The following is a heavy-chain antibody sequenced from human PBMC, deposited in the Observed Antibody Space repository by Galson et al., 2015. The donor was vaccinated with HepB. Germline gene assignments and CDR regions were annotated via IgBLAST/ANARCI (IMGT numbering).Heavy chain of an antibody. CDR3: ARHQWLVRGVGGMDV. D-gene: IGHD6-19*01. CDR1: GYSFTSYW. J-gene: IGHJ6*02. V-gene: IGHV5-51*01. Sequence: QSGAEVKKPGQSLKISCKGSGYSFTSYWIGWVRQMPGKGLEWMGIIYPGDSDTRYSPSFQGQVTISTDKSISTAYLQWSSLKASDTAMYYCARHQWLVRGVGGMDVWGQGTTVTVSS. CDR2: IYPGDSDT.